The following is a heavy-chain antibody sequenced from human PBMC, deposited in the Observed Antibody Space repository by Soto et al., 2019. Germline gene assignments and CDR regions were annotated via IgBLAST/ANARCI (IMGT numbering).Heavy chain of an antibody. V-gene: IGHV4-39*01. CDR3: ARGDYDVLSGYLSPGDF. CDR2: LYYSGSS. Sequence: PSETLSLTCTVSGASISSSSYYWGWIRQPTGKGLECIGYLYYSGSSYYNPSLKSRVTISVDRSKNQFSLKVSSVTAADTAVYYCARGDYDVLSGYLSPGDFWGQGTLVTVSS. J-gene: IGHJ4*02. CDR1: GASISSSSYY. D-gene: IGHD3-3*01.